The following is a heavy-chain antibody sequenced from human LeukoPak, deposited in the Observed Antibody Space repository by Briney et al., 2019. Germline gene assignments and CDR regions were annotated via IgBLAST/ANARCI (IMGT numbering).Heavy chain of an antibody. D-gene: IGHD3-3*01. J-gene: IGHJ4*02. Sequence: VSAISGSGGSTYYADSVKGRFTISRDNSKNTLYLQMNSLRAEDTAVYYCAPRGNFLKGYWGQGTLVTVSS. V-gene: IGHV3-23*01. CDR3: APRGNFLKGY. CDR2: ISGSGGST.